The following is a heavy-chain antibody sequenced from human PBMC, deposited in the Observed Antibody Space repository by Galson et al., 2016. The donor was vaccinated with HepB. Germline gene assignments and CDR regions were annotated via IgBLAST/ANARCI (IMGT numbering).Heavy chain of an antibody. CDR2: VDQSGRT. CDR1: GYAISSGYDY. V-gene: IGHV4-38-2*01. CDR3: VRSGDSGAFDF. D-gene: IGHD2-21*01. Sequence: SETLSLTCPVSGYAISSGYDYWGWIRQPPGKGLEWIASVDQSGRTYYNPSLKSRVTISVDTSKNQFSLKLNSLTAADTAVFYCVRSGDSGAFDFWGQGTLVTVSS. J-gene: IGHJ3*01.